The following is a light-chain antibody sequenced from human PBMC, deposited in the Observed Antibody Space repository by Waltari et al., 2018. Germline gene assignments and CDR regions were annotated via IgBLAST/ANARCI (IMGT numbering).Light chain of an antibody. CDR3: QQRSNWLLT. Sequence: EIVLTLSPATLSLSPGERATLSCRASQSVSSYLAWYQQKPGQAPRLLIYDASNRATGIPARFSGSGSGTDFTLTISSLEPEDFAVYYCQQRSNWLLTFGPGTKVDIK. V-gene: IGKV3-11*01. J-gene: IGKJ3*01. CDR1: QSVSSY. CDR2: DAS.